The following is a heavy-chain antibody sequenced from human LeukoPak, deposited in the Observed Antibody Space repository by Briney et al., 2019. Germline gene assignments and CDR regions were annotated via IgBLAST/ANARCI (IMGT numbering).Heavy chain of an antibody. CDR2: INPNSGGT. D-gene: IGHD2-15*01. V-gene: IGHV1-2*02. CDR1: GYTFTTYY. J-gene: IGHJ6*03. Sequence: ASVKVSCKASGYTFTTYYVHWVRQAPGQGLEWMGWINPNSGGTNYAQKFQGRVTMTRDTSISTAYMELSRLRSDDTAVYYCARGDLLPYYYYYMDVWGKGTTVTISS. CDR3: ARGDLLPYYYYYMDV.